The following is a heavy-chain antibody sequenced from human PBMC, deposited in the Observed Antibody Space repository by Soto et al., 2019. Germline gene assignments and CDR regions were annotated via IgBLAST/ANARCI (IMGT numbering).Heavy chain of an antibody. CDR2: IKQDGSEQ. D-gene: IGHD3-22*01. V-gene: IGHV3-7*01. Sequence: EVQLVESGGGLVQPGGSLRLSCAASGFTFSSYWMSWVRQAPGKGLEWVANIKQDGSEQYYVDSVKGRFTISRDNAKNSLYLQMNSLRAEDTAVYYCARDLRQWLSGYYFYGMDVWGQGTTVTVSS. J-gene: IGHJ6*02. CDR3: ARDLRQWLSGYYFYGMDV. CDR1: GFTFSSYW.